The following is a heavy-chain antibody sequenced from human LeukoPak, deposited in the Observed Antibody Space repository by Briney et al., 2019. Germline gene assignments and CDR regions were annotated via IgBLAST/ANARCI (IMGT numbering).Heavy chain of an antibody. V-gene: IGHV4-4*07. Sequence: SETLSLTCTVSGGSISSYYWSWIRQPAGKGLEWIGRIYISGSTNYNPSLKSRVTMSVDTSKNQFSLKLSSVTAADTAVYYCARERGHYDSSGWLVGYWGQGTLVTVSS. CDR2: IYISGST. J-gene: IGHJ4*02. CDR3: ARERGHYDSSGWLVGY. CDR1: GGSISSYY. D-gene: IGHD3-22*01.